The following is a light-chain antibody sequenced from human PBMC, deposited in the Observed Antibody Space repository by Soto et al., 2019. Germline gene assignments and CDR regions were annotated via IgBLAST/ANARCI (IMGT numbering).Light chain of an antibody. CDR2: DNN. CDR3: ATWDSSLGAWV. CDR1: SSNIGSNF. Sequence: QSVLTQPPSVSAAPGQKVTISCSGSSSNIGSNFVSWYQQLPGTAPKLLIYDNNKRPSGIPDRFSGSKSGTSATLGITGLQTGDEADYYCATWDSSLGAWVFGGGTKLTVL. V-gene: IGLV1-51*01. J-gene: IGLJ3*02.